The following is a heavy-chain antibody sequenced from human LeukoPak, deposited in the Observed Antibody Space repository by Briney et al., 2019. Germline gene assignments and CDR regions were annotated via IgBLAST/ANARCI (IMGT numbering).Heavy chain of an antibody. V-gene: IGHV3-15*01. J-gene: IGHJ4*02. Sequence: GGSLRLSRAASGFTFNKVWMSWVRQAPGKGLEWVGRIKRTSDGGTTDFAAPVKDRFTISRDDSKNTLYLQMNSLKTDDTAVYFCTPGLGDYWGQGTLVTVSS. CDR3: TPGLGDY. CDR2: IKRTSDGGTT. CDR1: GFTFNKVW. D-gene: IGHD1-14*01.